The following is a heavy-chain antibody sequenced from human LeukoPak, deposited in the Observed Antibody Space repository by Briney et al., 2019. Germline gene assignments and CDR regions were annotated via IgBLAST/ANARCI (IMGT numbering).Heavy chain of an antibody. CDR2: INTNTGNP. Sequence: ASVKVSCKASGYTFNNYAMNWVRQAPGQGLEWMGWINTNTGNPTYAQGFTGRFVFSLDTSVSTAYLQISSLKAEDTAVYYCARGSGSGSYPPRDFDYWGQGTLVTVSS. V-gene: IGHV7-4-1*02. CDR3: ARGSGSGSYPPRDFDY. CDR1: GYTFNNYA. J-gene: IGHJ4*02. D-gene: IGHD1-26*01.